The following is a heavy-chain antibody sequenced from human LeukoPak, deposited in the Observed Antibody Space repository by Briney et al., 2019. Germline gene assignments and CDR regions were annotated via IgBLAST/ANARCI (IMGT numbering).Heavy chain of an antibody. CDR3: ARHEYSSGWYRYGMDV. V-gene: IGHV5-51*01. Sequence: PGESLKISCKGFGYKFTNYWIGWVRQMPGKGLEWMGIIYPGDSDTRYSPSFQGQVTISADKSISTAYLQWSSLKASDTAMYYCARHEYSSGWYRYGMDVWGQGTTVTVSS. CDR2: IYPGDSDT. J-gene: IGHJ6*02. D-gene: IGHD6-19*01. CDR1: GYKFTNYW.